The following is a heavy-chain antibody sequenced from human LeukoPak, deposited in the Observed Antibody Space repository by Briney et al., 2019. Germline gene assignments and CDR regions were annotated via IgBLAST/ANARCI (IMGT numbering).Heavy chain of an antibody. CDR1: GFIFSAYG. V-gene: IGHV3-30*02. D-gene: IGHD3-9*01. CDR3: AKKRDDWDFFDS. CDR2: IRYDGNKK. Sequence: PGGSLRLSCAASGFIFSAYGMHWVRQAPGKGLEWVAYIRYDGNKKYYADSVKGRFTISRDNSKNTLYLQMNSLRAEDTAVYYCAKKRDDWDFFDSWGQGTLVTVSS. J-gene: IGHJ4*02.